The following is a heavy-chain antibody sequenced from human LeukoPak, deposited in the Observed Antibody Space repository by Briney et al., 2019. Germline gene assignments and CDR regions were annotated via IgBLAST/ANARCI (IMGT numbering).Heavy chain of an antibody. CDR2: IGTAGDT. CDR3: ARDRRYCSSTSCYTGPYYYYGMDV. D-gene: IGHD2-2*02. J-gene: IGHJ6*02. CDR1: GFTFSSYD. V-gene: IGHV3-13*01. Sequence: GGSLRLSCAASGFTFSSYDMHWVRQATGKGLEWVSAIGTAGDTYYPASVKGRFTISRENAKNSLYLQMNSLRAGDTAVYYCARDRRYCSSTSCYTGPYYYYGMDVWGQGTTVTVSS.